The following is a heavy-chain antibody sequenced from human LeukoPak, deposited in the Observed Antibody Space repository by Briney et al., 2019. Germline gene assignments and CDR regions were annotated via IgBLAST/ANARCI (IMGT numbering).Heavy chain of an antibody. CDR1: GFTFSNYW. J-gene: IGHJ4*02. CDR3: ARDRLDFWNGNFDY. Sequence: GGSLRLSCAASGFTFSNYWLSWVRQPPGKALEWVANMKPDGSEKYYVDSVKGRFTISRDNAKNSLYLQMNSLRAEDTAVYYCARDRLDFWNGNFDYWGQGTLVTVSS. D-gene: IGHD3-3*01. V-gene: IGHV3-7*01. CDR2: MKPDGSEK.